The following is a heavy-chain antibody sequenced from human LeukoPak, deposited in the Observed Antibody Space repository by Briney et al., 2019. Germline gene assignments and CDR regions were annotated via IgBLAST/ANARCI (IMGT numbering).Heavy chain of an antibody. CDR2: IYYSGST. D-gene: IGHD3-3*02. Sequence: SETLSLACTVSGGSISSSSDFWGWIRQPPGKGLEWIGTIYYSGSTYYNPSLKSRVTISVDTSKNQFSLKLSSVTAADTAVYYCAARQRITIGYWGQGTLVAVSS. CDR1: GGSISSSSDF. CDR3: AARQRITIGY. V-gene: IGHV4-39*01. J-gene: IGHJ4*02.